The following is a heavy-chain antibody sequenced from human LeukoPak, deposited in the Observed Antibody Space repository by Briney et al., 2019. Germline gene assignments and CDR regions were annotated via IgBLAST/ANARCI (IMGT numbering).Heavy chain of an antibody. CDR2: INQDGSEK. V-gene: IGHV3-7*01. J-gene: IGHJ4*02. CDR1: GLTCRSFW. Sequence: QPGGSLRLSCAVSGLTCRSFWMSWVRQAPGKGLEWVANINQDGSEKYFVDSVKGRFIIFRDNSKNSLQLQMNTLRAEDTALYYCARERDGRFFDYWGQGTLVTVSS. D-gene: IGHD5-24*01. CDR3: ARERDGRFFDY.